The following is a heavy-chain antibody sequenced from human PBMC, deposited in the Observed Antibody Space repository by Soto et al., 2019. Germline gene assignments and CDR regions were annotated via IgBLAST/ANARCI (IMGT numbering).Heavy chain of an antibody. CDR3: ARQGVTMVRGILYFDY. CDR2: IYYSGST. J-gene: IGHJ4*02. D-gene: IGHD3-10*01. CDR1: GGSISSSSYY. Sequence: PSETLSLTCTVSGGSISSSSYYWGWIRQPPGKGLEWIGSIYYSGSTYYNPSLKSRVTISVDTSKNQFSLKLSSVTAADTAVYYCARQGVTMVRGILYFDYWGQGTLVTVSS. V-gene: IGHV4-39*01.